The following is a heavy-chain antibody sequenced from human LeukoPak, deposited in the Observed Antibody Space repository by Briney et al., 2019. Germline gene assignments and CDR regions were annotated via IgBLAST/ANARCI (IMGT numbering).Heavy chain of an antibody. CDR2: MYHSGST. D-gene: IGHD6-13*01. CDR3: ARHMSSSWYFS. CDR1: GGSITTSSYY. J-gene: IGHJ5*02. V-gene: IGHV4-39*01. Sequence: SETLSLTCTVSGGSITTSSYYWGWVRQPPGKGLEWIGSMYHSGSTYYNPSLKSRVTISVDTSKSQSSLKLNSVTAADTAVYYCARHMSSSWYFSWGQGTLVTVSS.